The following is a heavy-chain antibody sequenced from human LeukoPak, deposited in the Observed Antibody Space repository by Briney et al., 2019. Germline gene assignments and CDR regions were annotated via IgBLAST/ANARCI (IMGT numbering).Heavy chain of an antibody. D-gene: IGHD3-22*01. CDR2: IIPIFGTA. CDR1: GGTFSSYA. CDR3: ARSLSGYSFDY. J-gene: IGHJ4*02. Sequence: GASVNVSCKASGGTFSSYAISWVRQAPGQGLEWMGGIIPIFGTANYAQKFQGRVTITTDESTSTAYMELSSLRSEDTAVYYCARSLSGYSFDYWGQGTLVTVSS. V-gene: IGHV1-69*05.